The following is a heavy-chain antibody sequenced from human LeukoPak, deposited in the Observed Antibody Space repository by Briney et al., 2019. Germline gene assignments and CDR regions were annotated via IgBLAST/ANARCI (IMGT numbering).Heavy chain of an antibody. V-gene: IGHV3-23*01. CDR3: AKDRGRYYDSGGYYWGYYFDS. D-gene: IGHD3-22*01. J-gene: IGHJ4*02. CDR2: ISGSGGST. CDR1: GFTFSSYA. Sequence: GGSLRLSCAASGFTFSSYAMSWVRQAPGKGLEWVSAISGSGGSTYYADSVKGRFTISRDNSKNTLYLQMNSLRAEDTAVYYCAKDRGRYYDSGGYYWGYYFDSWGQGVQVTVST.